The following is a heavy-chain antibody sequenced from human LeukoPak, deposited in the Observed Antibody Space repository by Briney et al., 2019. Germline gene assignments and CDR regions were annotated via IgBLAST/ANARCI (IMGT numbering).Heavy chain of an antibody. Sequence: SETLSPTCAVYGGSFSGYYWSWIRQPPGKGLEWIGEINHSGSTNYNPSLKSRVTISVDTSKNQFSLKLSSVTAADTAVYYCARGRRGQLLFLDGGSWGYFDYWGQGTLVTVSS. CDR3: ARGRRGQLLFLDGGSWGYFDY. D-gene: IGHD2-2*01. J-gene: IGHJ4*02. CDR2: INHSGST. V-gene: IGHV4-34*01. CDR1: GGSFSGYY.